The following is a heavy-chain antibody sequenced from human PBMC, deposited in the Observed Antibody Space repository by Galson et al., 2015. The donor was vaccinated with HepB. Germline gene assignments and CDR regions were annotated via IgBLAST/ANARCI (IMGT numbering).Heavy chain of an antibody. CDR2: ISGYNGNT. Sequence: SVKVSCKASGYTFTTYGITWVRQAPGQGLEWMGWISGYNGNTNHAQKFQDRVTMTTDTSTNTAYMELWSLRSDDTAVYYWARSPQWDQHGWFDPWGQGTPVTVSS. D-gene: IGHD1-26*01. CDR3: ARSPQWDQHGWFDP. J-gene: IGHJ5*02. V-gene: IGHV1-18*04. CDR1: GYTFTTYG.